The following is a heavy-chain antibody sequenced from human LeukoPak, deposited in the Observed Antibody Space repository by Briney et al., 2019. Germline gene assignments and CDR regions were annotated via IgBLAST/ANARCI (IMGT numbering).Heavy chain of an antibody. Sequence: KPSETLSLTCTVSGGSIRSDDSYWSWIRQPPGKGLEWIGYMYYSGRSYYSPSLKSRVIISEDTSKNQISLTLTSVTAADTAVYFCARDKWVRAGNGYLHYGMDVWGRGTTVTVSS. D-gene: IGHD6-25*01. CDR1: GGSIRSDDSY. J-gene: IGHJ6*02. CDR3: ARDKWVRAGNGYLHYGMDV. CDR2: MYYSGRS. V-gene: IGHV4-30-4*01.